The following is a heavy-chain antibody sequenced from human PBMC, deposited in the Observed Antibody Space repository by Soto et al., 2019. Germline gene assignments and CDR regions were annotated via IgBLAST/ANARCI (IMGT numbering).Heavy chain of an antibody. CDR3: VRETAYYFDT. J-gene: IGHJ4*02. V-gene: IGHV3-11*05. CDR1: GFTFSGYY. Sequence: QVQLVESGGGLVKPGGSLRLSCAASGFTFSGYYMTWIRQDPGKGLECISYISSSGDRTKYADSVKGRFTISRDNAKKSLYLQMNSLRAEDTAVYYCVRETAYYFDTWGQGSLVTVSS. CDR2: ISSSGDRT. D-gene: IGHD1-1*01.